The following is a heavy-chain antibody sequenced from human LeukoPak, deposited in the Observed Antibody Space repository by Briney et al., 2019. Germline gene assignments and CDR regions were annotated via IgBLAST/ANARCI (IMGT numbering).Heavy chain of an antibody. CDR3: ARRGEELPILGSYFDY. J-gene: IGHJ4*02. D-gene: IGHD1-26*01. CDR2: IIPIVGIP. Sequence: SVKVSCKASGGTFSSHAISWVRQAPGQGLEWMGRIIPIVGIPKYAQKFQGRVTITADKSTSTAYMELSSLRSEDTAVYYCARRGEELPILGSYFDYWGQGTLVTVSS. CDR1: GGTFSSHA. V-gene: IGHV1-69*04.